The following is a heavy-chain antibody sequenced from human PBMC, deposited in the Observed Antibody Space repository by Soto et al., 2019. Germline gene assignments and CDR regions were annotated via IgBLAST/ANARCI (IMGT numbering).Heavy chain of an antibody. J-gene: IGHJ4*02. D-gene: IGHD6-6*01. CDR1: GGSISSGGYS. CDR3: ATYEYSSSYFDY. V-gene: IGHV4-30-2*01. Sequence: SETLSLTCAVSGGSISSGGYSWSWIRQPPGKGLEWIGYIYHSGSTYYNPSLKSRVTISVDRSKNQFSLKLSSVTAADTAVYYCATYEYSSSYFDYWGQGTLVTVSS. CDR2: IYHSGST.